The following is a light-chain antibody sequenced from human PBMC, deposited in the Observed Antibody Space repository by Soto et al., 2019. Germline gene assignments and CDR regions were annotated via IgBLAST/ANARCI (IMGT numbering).Light chain of an antibody. CDR1: QGISRW. V-gene: IGKV1-12*01. J-gene: IGKJ3*01. CDR3: QQAYNFPFA. Sequence: DIQMTQSPSSVSASVGDRITITGRASQGISRWLAWYQQKPGRAPKLLIYAASNLQSGVPSRFSGSGSGTDFTLTITSLQAEDFATYHCQQAYNFPFAFGPSTKADI. CDR2: AAS.